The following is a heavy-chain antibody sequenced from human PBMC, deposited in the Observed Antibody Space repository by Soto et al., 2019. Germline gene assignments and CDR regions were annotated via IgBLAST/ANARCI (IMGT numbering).Heavy chain of an antibody. CDR2: IRDSGDT. J-gene: IGHJ6*02. V-gene: IGHV4-59*08. CDR3: VRQGFGHLHGLVDV. Sequence: QVQLQESGPGLVKPSETLSLICSDSGGSISSHNWGWIRLPPGKGLEWIGYIRDSGDTSYNPSLNSGVTMSLDMSKKGFSLKLISVTAADTAVYYCVRQGFGHLHGLVDVWGQGTTVPVSS. CDR1: GGSISSHN. D-gene: IGHD3-10*01.